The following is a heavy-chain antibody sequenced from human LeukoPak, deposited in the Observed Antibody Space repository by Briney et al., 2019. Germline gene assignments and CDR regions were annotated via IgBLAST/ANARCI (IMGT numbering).Heavy chain of an antibody. CDR2: IIPIFGTA. J-gene: IGHJ5*02. V-gene: IGHV1-69*13. CDR3: ARDRVASGGVVIIGNWFDP. D-gene: IGHD3-3*01. Sequence: ASVNVSCKASGGNFSNYAFTWVRQAPGQGLEWMGGIIPIFGTANYAQKFRGRVTITADESTSTAYMELSSLRSEDTAVYYCARDRVASGGVVIIGNWFDPWGQGTLVTVSS. CDR1: GGNFSNYA.